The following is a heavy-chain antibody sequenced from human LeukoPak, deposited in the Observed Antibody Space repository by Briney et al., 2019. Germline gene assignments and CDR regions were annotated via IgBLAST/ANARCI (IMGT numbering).Heavy chain of an antibody. Sequence: PGGSLRLPCAASGFTFSDYDMTWIRQAPGKGLEWVSYISGSSIYTRYADSVKGRFTISRDNAKNSLYLQMNSLRCEDTAVYYYARLIVPTADISCLDYWGQGTLVTVSS. D-gene: IGHD4-11*01. J-gene: IGHJ4*02. CDR3: ARLIVPTADISCLDY. CDR2: ISGSSIYT. V-gene: IGHV3-11*06. CDR1: GFTFSDYD.